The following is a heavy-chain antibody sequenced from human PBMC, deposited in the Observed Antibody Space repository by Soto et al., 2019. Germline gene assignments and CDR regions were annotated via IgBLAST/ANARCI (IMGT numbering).Heavy chain of an antibody. CDR3: ASGTHPNIGCSYYFGS. J-gene: IGHJ4*02. CDR2: ISPRGDST. Sequence: GGSLRLSCAGSGFSLASFPMSWVRQTPGKGLEWVSSISPRGDSTYYTDSVKGRFTISRDNSKNSLYLQMNSLRAEDPALYYFASGTHPNIGCSYYFGSWGQGVPVTVSS. CDR1: GFSLASFP. V-gene: IGHV3-23*01. D-gene: IGHD6-19*01.